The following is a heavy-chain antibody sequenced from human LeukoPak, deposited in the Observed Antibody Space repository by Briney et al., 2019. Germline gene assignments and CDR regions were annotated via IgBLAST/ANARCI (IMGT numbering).Heavy chain of an antibody. CDR1: GFTFSSYA. CDR3: ARGRSGWYPIDY. J-gene: IGHJ4*02. CDR2: ISYDGSNK. D-gene: IGHD6-19*01. Sequence: HPGRSLRLSCAASGFTFSSYAMHWVRQAPGKGLEWVAVISYDGSNKYYADSVEGRFTISRDNSKNTLYLQMNSLRAEDTAVYYCARGRSGWYPIDYWGQGTLVTVSS. V-gene: IGHV3-30*04.